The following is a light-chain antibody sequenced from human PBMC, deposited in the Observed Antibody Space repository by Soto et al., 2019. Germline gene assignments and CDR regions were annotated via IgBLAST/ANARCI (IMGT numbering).Light chain of an antibody. Sequence: EIVLTQSPGTLSLSPGERATLSCRASQSVSSSYLAWYQQKPGQAPRLLIYGASSRATGIPDRFIGSGSGTDFTRTISRLEPEDFAVYYCQQYCSSPYTFGQGTKLEI. CDR1: QSVSSSY. CDR2: GAS. CDR3: QQYCSSPYT. J-gene: IGKJ2*01. V-gene: IGKV3-20*01.